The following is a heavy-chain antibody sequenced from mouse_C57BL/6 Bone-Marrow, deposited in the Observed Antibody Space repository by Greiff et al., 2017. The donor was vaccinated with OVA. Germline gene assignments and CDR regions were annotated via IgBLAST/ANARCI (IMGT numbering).Heavy chain of an antibody. CDR1: GFTFSSYA. CDR3: ARDRGNYYFDY. V-gene: IGHV5-4*01. Sequence: DVKLVESGGGLLKPGGSLKLSCAASGFTFSSYAMSWVRQTPEKRLEWVATISDGGSYTYYPDNVKGRFTISRDNAKNNLYLQMSHLKSEDTAMYYCARDRGNYYFDYWGQGTTLTVSS. CDR2: ISDGGSYT. J-gene: IGHJ2*01. D-gene: IGHD2-1*01.